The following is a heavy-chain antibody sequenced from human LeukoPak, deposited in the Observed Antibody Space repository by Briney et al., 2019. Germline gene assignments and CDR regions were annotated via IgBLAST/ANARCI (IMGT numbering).Heavy chain of an antibody. D-gene: IGHD6-19*01. Sequence: PGGSLRLSCAASGVTFSSYSMKWVRQAPGKGREWVSSISSSCSYISYADSVKGRFTISRDNAKNSLYLQMNSLRAEDTAVYYCARRFGAVAGTRVDYWGQGTLVTVSS. J-gene: IGHJ4*02. V-gene: IGHV3-21*01. CDR2: ISSSCSYI. CDR3: ARRFGAVAGTRVDY. CDR1: GVTFSSYS.